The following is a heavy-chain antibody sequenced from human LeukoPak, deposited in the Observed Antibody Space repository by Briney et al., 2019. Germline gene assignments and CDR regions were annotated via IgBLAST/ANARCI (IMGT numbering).Heavy chain of an antibody. CDR3: ARDRAWNYFDY. J-gene: IGHJ4*02. CDR2: MSYGGQNE. V-gene: IGHV3-30*03. CDR1: GLTFSGYD. D-gene: IGHD3-3*01. Sequence: HAGGSLRLSCAASGLTFSGYDMHWVRQAPGKGPEWVAVMSYGGQNERYADSVKGRFTISRDNSKNTLYLQMDSLRAEDTAVYYCARDRAWNYFDYWGQGTLVTVSS.